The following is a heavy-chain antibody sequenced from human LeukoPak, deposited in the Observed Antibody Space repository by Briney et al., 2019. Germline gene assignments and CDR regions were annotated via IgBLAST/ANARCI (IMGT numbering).Heavy chain of an antibody. CDR2: INAGNGNT. V-gene: IGHV1-3*01. J-gene: IGHJ5*02. Sequence: ASVKVSCKASGYTFTSYAMHWVRQAPGQRLEWMGWINAGNGNTKYSQKFQGRVTITRDTSASTAYMELSSLRSEDTAVYYCARDRGHIVVVTAINYWFDPWGQGTLVTVSS. CDR3: ARDRGHIVVVTAINYWFDP. D-gene: IGHD2-21*02. CDR1: GYTFTSYA.